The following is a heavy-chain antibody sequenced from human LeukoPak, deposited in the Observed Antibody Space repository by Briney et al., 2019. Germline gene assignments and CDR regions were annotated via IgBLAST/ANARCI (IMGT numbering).Heavy chain of an antibody. CDR1: GGTFSSYA. V-gene: IGHV1-69*05. J-gene: IGHJ4*02. CDR3: ANGYDFWSGLDY. CDR2: IIPIFGTA. Sequence: VASMKVSCKASGGTFSSYAISWVRQAPGQGLEWMGGIIPIFGTANYAQKFQGRVTITTDESTSTAYMELSSLRSEDTAVYYCANGYDFWSGLDYWGQGTLVTVSS. D-gene: IGHD3-3*01.